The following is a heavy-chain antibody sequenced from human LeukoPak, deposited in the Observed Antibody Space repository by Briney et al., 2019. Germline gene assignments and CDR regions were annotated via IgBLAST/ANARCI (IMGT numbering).Heavy chain of an antibody. CDR3: ANRRAYGGNWNSGAFDI. CDR1: GFSLSTSGVG. V-gene: IGHV2-5*02. Sequence: ESGPTAGEPTQTLTLTCTFSGFSLSTSGVGVGWVRQPPRKALEWLAFIYWDDDKRYSPSLRSRLTISKDTSKNQVVLTMTNMDPVDTATYFCANRRAYGGNWNSGAFDIWGQGTLVSVSS. CDR2: IYWDDDK. D-gene: IGHD1-7*01. J-gene: IGHJ3*02.